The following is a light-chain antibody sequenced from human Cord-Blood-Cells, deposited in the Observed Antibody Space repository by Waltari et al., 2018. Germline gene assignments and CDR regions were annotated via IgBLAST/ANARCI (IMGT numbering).Light chain of an antibody. V-gene: IGKV1-39*01. J-gene: IGKJ2*03. CDR3: QQSYSTPYS. CDR2: AAS. Sequence: IQMTQPPASLSASVGDRATITCRASQSISSYLNWYQQKPGKAPKLLIYAASSLQSGVPSRFSGSGSGTDFTLTISSLQPEDFATYYCQQSYSTPYSFGQGTKLEIK. CDR1: QSISSY.